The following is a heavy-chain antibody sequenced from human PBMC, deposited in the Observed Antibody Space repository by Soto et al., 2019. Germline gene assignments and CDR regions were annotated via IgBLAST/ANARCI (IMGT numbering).Heavy chain of an antibody. CDR3: ARGDNGSGSYY. D-gene: IGHD3-10*01. Sequence: SETLSLTCTVSGGSISSGDYYWSWIRQPPGKGLEWIGYIYYSGSTYYNPSLKSRVTISVDTCKNQFSLKLSSVTAADTAVYYCARGDNGSGSYYWGQGTLVTAPQ. CDR1: GGSISSGDYY. CDR2: IYYSGST. J-gene: IGHJ4*02. V-gene: IGHV4-30-4*01.